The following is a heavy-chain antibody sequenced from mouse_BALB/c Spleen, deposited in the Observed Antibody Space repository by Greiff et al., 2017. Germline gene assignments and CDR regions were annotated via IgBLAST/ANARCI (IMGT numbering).Heavy chain of an antibody. CDR2: ILPGSGST. CDR1: GYTFSSYW. Sequence: QVQLQQSGAELMKPGASVKISCKATGYTFSSYWIEWVKQRPGHGLEWIGEILPGSGSTNYNEKFKGKATFTADTSSNTAYMQLSSLTSEDSPVYYCARRDYGNYGFAYWGQGTLVTVSA. J-gene: IGHJ3*01. CDR3: ARRDYGNYGFAY. D-gene: IGHD2-1*01. V-gene: IGHV1-9*01.